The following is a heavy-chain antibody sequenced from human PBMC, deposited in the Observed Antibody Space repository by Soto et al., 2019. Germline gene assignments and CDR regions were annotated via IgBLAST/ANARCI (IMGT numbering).Heavy chain of an antibody. D-gene: IGHD4-17*01. CDR3: SISNSYGRGDF. CDR1: GGTLNSYT. V-gene: IGHV1-69*01. Sequence: QVQLVQSGAEVKKPGSSLRVSCKASGGTLNSYTISWVRQAPGQGLEWMGGIIPVFGTTDYAQKFQGRVTITADQSTGTAYLDLFSLTSEDTAIYYCSISNSYGRGDFWGQGTLVTVSS. J-gene: IGHJ4*02. CDR2: IIPVFGTT.